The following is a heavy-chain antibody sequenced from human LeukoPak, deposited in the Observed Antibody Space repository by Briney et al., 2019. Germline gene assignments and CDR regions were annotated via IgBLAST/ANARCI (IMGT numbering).Heavy chain of an antibody. CDR2: INPSGGST. V-gene: IGHV1-46*01. J-gene: IGHJ4*02. Sequence: ASVKVSCKASGGTFSSYAISWVRQAPGQGLEWMGIINPSGGSTSYAQKFQGRVTMTRDTSTSTVYMELSSLRSEDTAVYYCAREQLSTVTPRVGDDYWGQGTLVTVSS. D-gene: IGHD4-17*01. CDR1: GGTFSSYA. CDR3: AREQLSTVTPRVGDDY.